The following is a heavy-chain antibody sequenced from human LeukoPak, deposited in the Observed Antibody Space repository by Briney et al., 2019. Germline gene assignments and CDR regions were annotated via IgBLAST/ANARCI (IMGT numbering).Heavy chain of an antibody. CDR3: AREGVEYSRVYYYGMDV. J-gene: IGHJ6*02. V-gene: IGHV1-8*01. Sequence: ASVKVSCKASGYTFISYDINWVRQATGQGLEWMGWMNPNSGNTGYAQKFQGRVTMTRNTSISTAYMELSSLRSEDTAVYYCAREGVEYSRVYYYGMDVWGQGTTVTVSS. D-gene: IGHD6-6*01. CDR1: GYTFISYD. CDR2: MNPNSGNT.